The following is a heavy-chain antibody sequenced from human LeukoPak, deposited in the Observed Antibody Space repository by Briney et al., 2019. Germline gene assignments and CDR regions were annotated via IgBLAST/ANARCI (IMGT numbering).Heavy chain of an antibody. J-gene: IGHJ5*02. CDR3: TRTGRQQLRGANWFDP. D-gene: IGHD6-13*01. CDR1: GFTFSGSA. V-gene: IGHV3-73*01. CDR2: IRSKANSYAT. Sequence: GGSLRLSCAASGFTFSGSAMHWVRQASGKGLEWVGRIRSKANSYATAYAASVKGRFTISRDDSKNTAYLQMNSLKTEDTAVYYCTRTGRQQLRGANWFDPWGQGTLVTVSS.